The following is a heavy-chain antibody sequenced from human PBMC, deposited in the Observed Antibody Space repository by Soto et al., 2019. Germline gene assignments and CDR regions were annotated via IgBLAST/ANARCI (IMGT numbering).Heavy chain of an antibody. CDR1: GFTFSSYG. J-gene: IGHJ5*02. CDR3: AKDPRIIGSAMGRFDP. D-gene: IGHD3-10*01. CDR2: ISYDGSNK. V-gene: IGHV3-30*18. Sequence: QVQLVESGGGVVQPGRSLRLSCAASGFTFSSYGMHWVRQAPGKGLEWVAVISYDGSNKYYADSVKGRFTISRDNSKNTLYLQMNSLRAEDTAVYYCAKDPRIIGSAMGRFDPWGQGTLVTVSS.